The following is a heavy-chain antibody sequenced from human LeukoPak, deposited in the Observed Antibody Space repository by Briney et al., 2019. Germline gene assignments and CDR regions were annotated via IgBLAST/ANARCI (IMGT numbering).Heavy chain of an antibody. D-gene: IGHD1-26*01. CDR3: TRDSGTYNWFDP. Sequence: GRCLSLSWAAAGLTFSGTGIQSARHPCGGGMGLDGPIVKKNKGYATATAYAASVKGRFTISRDDSINTAYLQMKSLKAEDTALYYCTRDSGTYNWFDPWGQGALVTVSS. J-gene: IGHJ5*02. CDR1: GLTFSGTG. CDR2: IVKKNKGYATAT. V-gene: IGHV3-73*01.